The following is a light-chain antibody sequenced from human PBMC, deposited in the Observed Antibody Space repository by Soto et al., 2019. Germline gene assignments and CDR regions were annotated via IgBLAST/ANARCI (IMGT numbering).Light chain of an antibody. V-gene: IGKV1-12*01. CDR3: QPSQSFPFP. CDR1: QDIRGW. J-gene: IGKJ3*01. Sequence: DIQMTQSPSSVSASVGDRVTITCRASQDIRGWLAWYQQKPGEAPKLLIFAASSLQSGVPKRFSGSGSGAEFTLTITSLQPEDSVAYYCQPSQSFPFPFGPETKV. CDR2: AAS.